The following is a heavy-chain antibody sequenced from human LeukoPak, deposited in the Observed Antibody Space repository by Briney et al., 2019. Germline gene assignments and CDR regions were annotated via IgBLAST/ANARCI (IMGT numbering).Heavy chain of an antibody. CDR3: AREDRGYSYLFYYYYYYMDV. CDR2: IKQDGSGK. J-gene: IGHJ6*03. V-gene: IGHV3-7*01. CDR1: GFTFSSYW. D-gene: IGHD5-18*01. Sequence: PGGSLRLSCAASGFTFSSYWMSWVRQAPGKGLEWVANIKQDGSGKYYVDSVKGRFTISRDNAKNSLYLQMNSLRAEDTAVYYCAREDRGYSYLFYYYYYYMDVWGKGTTVTVSS.